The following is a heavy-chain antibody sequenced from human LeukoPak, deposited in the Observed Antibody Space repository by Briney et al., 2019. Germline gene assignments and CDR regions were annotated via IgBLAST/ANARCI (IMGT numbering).Heavy chain of an antibody. Sequence: GGSLRLSCPASTFTFSSYSMNWVRQAQGKGLEWVSSIISSSSYIYYADSVKGRFTISRDNAKNSLYLQMNSLRAEDTAVYYCARDKNPARYGGYVGWFDPWGQGTLVTVSS. CDR2: IISSSSYI. D-gene: IGHD5-12*01. V-gene: IGHV3-21*01. CDR1: TFTFSSYS. CDR3: ARDKNPARYGGYVGWFDP. J-gene: IGHJ5*02.